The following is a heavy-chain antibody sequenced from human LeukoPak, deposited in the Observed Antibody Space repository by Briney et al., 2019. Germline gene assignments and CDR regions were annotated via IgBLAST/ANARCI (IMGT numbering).Heavy chain of an antibody. CDR2: ISSDSNYI. Sequence: GGSLRLSCVVSGFTFSSYSMNWVRQAPGKGPEWVSSISSDSNYIYYADSLKGRFTISRDNAKNALYLQMNSLRAEDTAVYYCARDLGAVAAINGDAFDIWGQGTMVTVSS. D-gene: IGHD6-19*01. V-gene: IGHV3-21*01. CDR3: ARDLGAVAAINGDAFDI. J-gene: IGHJ3*02. CDR1: GFTFSSYS.